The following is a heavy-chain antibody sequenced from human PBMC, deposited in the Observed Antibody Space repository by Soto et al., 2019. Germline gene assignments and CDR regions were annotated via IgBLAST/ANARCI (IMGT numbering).Heavy chain of an antibody. Sequence: HPGGSLRLSCAASGFTFSSNAMSWVRQAPGKGLEWVSAITDNGGWASCADSVKGRFTISRDNSKNTLFLQMNNLRAEDTAVYYCAKPYKYGSGPQGFDSWGQGTLVTVSS. V-gene: IGHV3-23*01. D-gene: IGHD6-19*01. CDR1: GFTFSSNA. CDR3: AKPYKYGSGPQGFDS. CDR2: ITDNGGWA. J-gene: IGHJ4*02.